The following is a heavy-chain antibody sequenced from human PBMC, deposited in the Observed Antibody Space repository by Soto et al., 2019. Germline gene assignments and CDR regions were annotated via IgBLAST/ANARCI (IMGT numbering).Heavy chain of an antibody. Sequence: QVQLVQSGAEVKKPGSSVKVSCKASGGTFSSYTISWVRQAPGQGLEWMGRIIPILGIANYAQKFQGRVTITADKSTSTAYMELSSLRSEDTAVYYCARGYYYDSSGYYYGGYFQHWGQGTLVSVSS. J-gene: IGHJ1*01. CDR1: GGTFSSYT. CDR3: ARGYYYDSSGYYYGGYFQH. V-gene: IGHV1-69*02. D-gene: IGHD3-22*01. CDR2: IIPILGIA.